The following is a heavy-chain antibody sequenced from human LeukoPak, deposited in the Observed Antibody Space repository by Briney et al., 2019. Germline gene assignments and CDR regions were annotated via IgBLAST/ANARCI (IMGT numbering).Heavy chain of an antibody. V-gene: IGHV3-33*01. D-gene: IGHD3-22*01. CDR1: GFTFSNYG. J-gene: IGHJ3*02. Sequence: GRSLRLSCAASGFTFSNYGMHWVRQAPGKGLEWVAVIWYDGSNKYYADSVKGRFTISRDNSKNTLYLQMNSLRAEDTAVYYCARGIYDSSGYAFDIWGQGTMATVSS. CDR2: IWYDGSNK. CDR3: ARGIYDSSGYAFDI.